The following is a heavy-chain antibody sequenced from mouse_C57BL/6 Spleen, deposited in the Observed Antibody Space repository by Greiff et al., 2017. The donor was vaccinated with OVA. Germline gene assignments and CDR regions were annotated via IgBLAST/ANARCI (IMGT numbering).Heavy chain of an antibody. Sequence: EVMLVESGGGLVQPGGSMKLSCAASGFTFSDAWMDWVRQSPEKGLEWVAEIRNKANNHATYYAESVKGRFTISRDDSKSSVYLQMNSLRAEDTGIYYCTMESHVLYYAMDYWGQGTSVTVSS. CDR1: GFTFSDAW. V-gene: IGHV6-6*01. CDR2: IRNKANNHAT. J-gene: IGHJ4*01. CDR3: TMESHVLYYAMDY.